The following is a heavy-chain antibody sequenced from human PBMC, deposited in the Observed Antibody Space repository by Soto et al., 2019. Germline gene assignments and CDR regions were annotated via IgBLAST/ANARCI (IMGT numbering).Heavy chain of an antibody. Sequence: PXGSLRVSCAASRFTFSNYWMSWVRQAPGKGLEWVAHIKEDGSEKSYVDSVKGRFTISRDNAKNSLYLQMNSLRAEDTAVYYCARAHPPYDSSALLGYWGQGTLVTVSS. V-gene: IGHV3-7*03. J-gene: IGHJ4*02. CDR2: IKEDGSEK. D-gene: IGHD3-22*01. CDR3: ARAHPPYDSSALLGY. CDR1: RFTFSNYW.